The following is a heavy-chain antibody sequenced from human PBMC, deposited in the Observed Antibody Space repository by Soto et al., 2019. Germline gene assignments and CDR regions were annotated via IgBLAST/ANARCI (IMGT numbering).Heavy chain of an antibody. CDR2: IWYDGSNK. V-gene: IGHV3-33*01. J-gene: IGHJ1*01. CDR3: ASSIN. Sequence: GSLRLSCAASGFPFSSYGMHWVRQAPGKGLDWVAVIWYDGSNKDYADSVKGRFTISRDNSKNTLFLQMNNLRVDDTAVYYCASSINWGQGTLVTV. CDR1: GFPFSSYG.